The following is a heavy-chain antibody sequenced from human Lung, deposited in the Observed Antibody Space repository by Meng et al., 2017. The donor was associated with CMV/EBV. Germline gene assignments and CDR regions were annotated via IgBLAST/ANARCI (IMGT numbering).Heavy chain of an antibody. CDR1: GFTFSSYG. CDR2: IRYDGKNE. V-gene: IGHV3-30*02. J-gene: IGHJ6*02. CDR3: AKETGPISGGYYYYGIDV. Sequence: LTCAASGFTFSSYGMHWVRQAPGKGLEGVAFIRYDGKNEYYADSVKGRFSISRDDSKNTLYLQMNSLRPEDTAVYYCAKETGPISGGYYYYGIDVWXQGTXVTVSS. D-gene: IGHD3-3*01.